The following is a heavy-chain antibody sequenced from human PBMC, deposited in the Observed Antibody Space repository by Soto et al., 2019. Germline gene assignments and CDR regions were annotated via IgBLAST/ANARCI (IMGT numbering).Heavy chain of an antibody. Sequence: EVQLVESGGGLVKPGGSLRLSCAASGFTFSSYSMNWVRQAPGQGLEWVSSISSSSTYIYYADSVKGRFTISRDNAKNSLYLQMISLSTEDTALYYCAVIGVVAAPHSFAPWGQGTLVTVSS. CDR1: GFTFSSYS. CDR2: ISSSSTYI. D-gene: IGHD2-15*01. J-gene: IGHJ5*02. CDR3: AVIGVVAAPHSFAP. V-gene: IGHV3-21*01.